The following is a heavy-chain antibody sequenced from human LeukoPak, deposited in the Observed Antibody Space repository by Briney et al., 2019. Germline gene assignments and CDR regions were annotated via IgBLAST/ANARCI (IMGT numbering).Heavy chain of an antibody. J-gene: IGHJ6*02. D-gene: IGHD6-13*01. CDR3: AKGGPKRAAAGRGHYYGMDV. CDR1: GFTFSSYG. Sequence: GGSLRLSCAASGFTFSSYGMHWVRQAPGKGLEWVAFIRYDGSNKYYADSVKGRFTISRGNSKNTLYLQMNSLRAEDTAVYYCAKGGPKRAAAGRGHYYGMDVWGQGTTVTVSS. CDR2: IRYDGSNK. V-gene: IGHV3-30*02.